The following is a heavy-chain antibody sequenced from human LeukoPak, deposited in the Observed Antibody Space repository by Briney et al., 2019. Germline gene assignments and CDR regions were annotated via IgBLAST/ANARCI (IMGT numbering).Heavy chain of an antibody. V-gene: IGHV3-15*01. CDR2: IKSETDGGTT. Sequence: GGSLRLSCAAPGFIFSSAWMSWVRQAPGKGPEWVGHIKSETDGGTTDYAAPVKGRFTISRDDSKNTLYLQMNRLKSEDTAVYYCTTVYPSYDYVWGSYGYYFDSWGQGTLVTVSS. CDR1: GFIFSSAW. D-gene: IGHD3-16*02. J-gene: IGHJ4*02. CDR3: TTVYPSYDYVWGSYGYYFDS.